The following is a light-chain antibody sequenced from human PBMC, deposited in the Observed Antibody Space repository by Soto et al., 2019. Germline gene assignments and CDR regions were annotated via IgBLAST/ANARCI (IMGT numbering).Light chain of an antibody. CDR3: QQYNNWPLT. CDR1: QSVTST. J-gene: IGKJ4*01. V-gene: IGKV3-15*01. Sequence: ERVMTQSPATVSVSPGERATLSCRASQSVTSTLAWYQQKPGQTPRLLIYDASTRATGIPARFSGSGSGTEFTLTISSLQCEDFAVYYCQQYNNWPLTFGGGTKVDIK. CDR2: DAS.